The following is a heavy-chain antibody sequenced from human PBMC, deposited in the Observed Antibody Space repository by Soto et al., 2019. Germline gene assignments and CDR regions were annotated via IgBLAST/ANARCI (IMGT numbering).Heavy chain of an antibody. Sequence: ASVKVSCKASGYTFTSYYMHRVRQAPGQGLEWMGIINPSGGSTSYAQKFQGRVTMTRDTSTSTVYMELSSLRSEDTAVYYCARDPLSYYDFWSGYFSPERYYYGMDVWGQGTTVTVSS. CDR3: ARDPLSYYDFWSGYFSPERYYYGMDV. V-gene: IGHV1-46*01. J-gene: IGHJ6*02. CDR1: GYTFTSYY. CDR2: INPSGGST. D-gene: IGHD3-3*01.